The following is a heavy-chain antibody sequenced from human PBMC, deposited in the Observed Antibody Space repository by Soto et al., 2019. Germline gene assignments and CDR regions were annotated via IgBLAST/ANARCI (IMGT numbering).Heavy chain of an antibody. J-gene: IGHJ4*02. CDR2: ISTYNGNP. D-gene: IGHD1-7*01. CDR3: ARGRTRALDY. V-gene: IGHV1-18*01. CDR1: GYIFTSQG. Sequence: QIQLVQSGAEVKKPGASVKVSCKASGYIFTSQGISWVRRAPGQGLEWMGWISTYNGNPNYAQKLQGRVTMTTNTPTTTAFLELRSLTSDDTAVYYCARGRTRALDYWGQGTPVIVSS.